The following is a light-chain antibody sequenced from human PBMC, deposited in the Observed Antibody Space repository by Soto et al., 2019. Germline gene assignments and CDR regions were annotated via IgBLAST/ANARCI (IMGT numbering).Light chain of an antibody. Sequence: DIQMTQSPSSLSASVGDRVTITCRSSQAIRNDVGWYQQKPRKAHKLLIYTASRLQSGVPSRFNGSGSETDFTPTINNLQPQDFATYYCQQSYSTPPITFGQGTRLEIK. CDR2: TAS. CDR3: QQSYSTPPIT. V-gene: IGKV1-39*01. J-gene: IGKJ5*01. CDR1: QAIRND.